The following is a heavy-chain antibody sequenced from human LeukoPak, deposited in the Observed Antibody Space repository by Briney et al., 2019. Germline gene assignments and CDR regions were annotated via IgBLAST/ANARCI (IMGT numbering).Heavy chain of an antibody. D-gene: IGHD4-11*01. CDR1: GFTFSSYS. Sequence: GGSLRLSCAASGFTFSSYSMNWVRQAPGKGLEWVSYISSSSSTIYYADSVKGRFTISRDNAKNSLYLQMSSLRAEDTAVYYCAILQWPRDYWGQGTLVTVSS. J-gene: IGHJ4*02. V-gene: IGHV3-48*01. CDR3: AILQWPRDY. CDR2: ISSSSSTI.